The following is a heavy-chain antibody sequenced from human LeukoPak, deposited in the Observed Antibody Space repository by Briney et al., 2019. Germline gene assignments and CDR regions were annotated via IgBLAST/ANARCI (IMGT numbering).Heavy chain of an antibody. D-gene: IGHD3-10*01. Sequence: GGSLRLSCAASGFTFSSYSMNWVRQAPGKGLEWVSFISSGSIYIYYADSVKGRFIISRDNAKNSLYLQMNSLRAEDTAVYYCARSAGSATDLDFWGQGTLVTVSS. CDR1: GFTFSSYS. V-gene: IGHV3-21*01. CDR2: ISSGSIYI. CDR3: ARSAGSATDLDF. J-gene: IGHJ4*02.